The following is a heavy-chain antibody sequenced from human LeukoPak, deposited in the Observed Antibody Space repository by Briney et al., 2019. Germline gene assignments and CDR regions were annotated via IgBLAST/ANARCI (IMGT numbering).Heavy chain of an antibody. CDR3: AKGRMGTTFDD. CDR1: GFTFSSFA. Sequence: PGGSLRLSCAASGFTFSSFAMNWVRQAPGKGLEWVSAISGSGGGTYYADSVEGRFTISKDNSQNTLYLQMSSPSAEDTAVYYCAKGRMGTTFDDWGQGTLVTVSS. D-gene: IGHD4-11*01. J-gene: IGHJ4*02. CDR2: ISGSGGGT. V-gene: IGHV3-23*01.